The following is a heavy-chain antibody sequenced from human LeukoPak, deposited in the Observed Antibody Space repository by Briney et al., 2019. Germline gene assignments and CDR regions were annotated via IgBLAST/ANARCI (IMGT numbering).Heavy chain of an antibody. J-gene: IGHJ4*02. Sequence: GRSLRLSCGASGFRFDDYGILWVRHIRGGGLEWVSGICWKSGSVGYADSVKGRFTVSRDNAKNILYLQMDSLRPDDTALYYCTKDSRWLQLYIRGAFFDLWGQGTPVTVS. CDR2: ICWKSGSV. CDR1: GFRFDDYG. D-gene: IGHD5-24*01. CDR3: TKDSRWLQLYIRGAFFDL. V-gene: IGHV3-9*01.